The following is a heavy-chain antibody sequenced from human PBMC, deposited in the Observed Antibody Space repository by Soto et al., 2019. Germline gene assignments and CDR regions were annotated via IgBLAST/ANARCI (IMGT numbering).Heavy chain of an antibody. J-gene: IGHJ2*01. CDR3: ARSLYVDYVHWYFDL. Sequence: QVTLKESGPVLVKPTETLTLTCTVSGFPLRNTRMGVSWIRQSPGKALEWLAHIFSNDAKSYSPSLKSRLAISRDTSKSQVVLTMTNVAPVDTATYYCARSLYVDYVHWYFDLWGRGTLVTVSS. D-gene: IGHD4-17*01. CDR2: IFSNDAK. CDR1: GFPLRNTRMG. V-gene: IGHV2-26*01.